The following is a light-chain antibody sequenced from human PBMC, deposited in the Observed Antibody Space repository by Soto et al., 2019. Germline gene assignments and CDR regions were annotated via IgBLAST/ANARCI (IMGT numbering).Light chain of an antibody. J-gene: IGLJ1*01. V-gene: IGLV2-14*01. CDR1: SSDVGGYNY. CDR3: SSYTSSSTLASYV. Sequence: QSSLTQPASVSGSPGQSVTISCTGTSSDVGGYNYVSWYQQHPGKAPKLMIYDVSNRPSGVSNRFSGSKSGNTASLTISGLQAEDEADYYCSSYTSSSTLASYVFGTGTKVPIL. CDR2: DVS.